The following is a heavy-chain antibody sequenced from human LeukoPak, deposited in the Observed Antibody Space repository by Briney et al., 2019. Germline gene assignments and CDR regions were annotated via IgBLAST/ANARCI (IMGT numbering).Heavy chain of an antibody. CDR2: ISSSSSYI. V-gene: IGHV3-21*04. CDR3: AKYISVWYGIDY. CDR1: GFTFSSYS. D-gene: IGHD6-19*01. Sequence: GGSLRLSCAASGFTFSSYSMNWVRQAPGKGLEWVSSISSSSSYIYYADSVKGRFTISRDNAKNSLYLQMNSLRAEDTAIYYCAKYISVWYGIDYWGQGTLVTVSS. J-gene: IGHJ4*02.